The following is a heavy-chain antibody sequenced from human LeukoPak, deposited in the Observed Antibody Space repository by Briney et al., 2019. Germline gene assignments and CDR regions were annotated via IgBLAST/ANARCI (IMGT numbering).Heavy chain of an antibody. D-gene: IGHD1-20*01. CDR2: IIPNSGGT. Sequence: ASVKVSCKASGYTFTGYYMHWVRQAPGQGLEWMGWIIPNSGGTNYAQKFQGWVTMTRDTSISTAYMELSRLTSDDTAVYYCARGGNWRTDAFDIWGQGTMVTVSS. V-gene: IGHV1-2*04. CDR1: GYTFTGYY. CDR3: ARGGNWRTDAFDI. J-gene: IGHJ3*02.